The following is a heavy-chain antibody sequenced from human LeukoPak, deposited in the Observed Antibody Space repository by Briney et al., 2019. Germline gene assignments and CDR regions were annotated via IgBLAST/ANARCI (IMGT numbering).Heavy chain of an antibody. CDR3: ARANSGWYRGETYYHMDV. V-gene: IGHV3-20*04. Sequence: PGGSLRLSCAASGFTFDDYGMSWVRQAPGKGLEWVSGINWNGGSTGYADSVKGRFTISRDNAKNSLYLQMNSLRAEDTALYYCARANSGWYRGETYYHMDVWGKGTTVTVSS. J-gene: IGHJ6*03. D-gene: IGHD6-19*01. CDR1: GFTFDDYG. CDR2: INWNGGST.